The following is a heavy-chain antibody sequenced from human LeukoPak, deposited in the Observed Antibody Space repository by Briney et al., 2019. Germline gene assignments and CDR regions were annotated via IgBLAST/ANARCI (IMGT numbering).Heavy chain of an antibody. V-gene: IGHV1-18*01. Sequence: GASVKVSCKASGYTFTSYGISWVRQAPGQGLEWMGWISAYNGNTNYAQKLQGRVTMTTDTSTSTAHMELRSLRSDDTAVYYCARAREWPADAFDIWGQGTMVTVSS. D-gene: IGHD3-3*01. J-gene: IGHJ3*02. CDR1: GYTFTSYG. CDR2: ISAYNGNT. CDR3: ARAREWPADAFDI.